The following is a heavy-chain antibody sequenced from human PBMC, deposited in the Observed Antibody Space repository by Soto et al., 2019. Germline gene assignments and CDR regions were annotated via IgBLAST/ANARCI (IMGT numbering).Heavy chain of an antibody. D-gene: IGHD6-13*01. V-gene: IGHV1-69*06. J-gene: IGHJ5*02. Sequence: QVRLVQSGAEVKKPGSSVRVSCKVSGVTFSSYPISWVRQAPGQGLEWMGGIIPISGPANYAQKFQGRVTITADTSTSTAYMDLSSLTPEDTAVYYCARDPPYRSSWYGGWFDPWGQGTLVTVSS. CDR2: IIPISGPA. CDR1: GVTFSSYP. CDR3: ARDPPYRSSWYGGWFDP.